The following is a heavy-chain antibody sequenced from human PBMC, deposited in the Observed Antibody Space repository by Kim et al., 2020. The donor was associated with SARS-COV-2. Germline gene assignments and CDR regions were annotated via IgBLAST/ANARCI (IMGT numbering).Heavy chain of an antibody. CDR3: ASPSSGRKLYVPFDY. V-gene: IGHV1-69*13. J-gene: IGHJ4*02. Sequence: SVKVSCKASGGTFSSYAISWVRQAPGQGLEWMGGIIPIFGTANYAQKFQGRVTITADESTSTAYMELSSLRSEDTAVYYCASPSSGRKLYVPFDYWGQGTLVTVSS. D-gene: IGHD3-10*01. CDR2: IIPIFGTA. CDR1: GGTFSSYA.